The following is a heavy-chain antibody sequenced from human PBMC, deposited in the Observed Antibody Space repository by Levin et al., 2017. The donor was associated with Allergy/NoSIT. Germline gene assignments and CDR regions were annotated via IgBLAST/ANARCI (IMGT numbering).Heavy chain of an antibody. V-gene: IGHV1-2*02. Sequence: ASVKVSCQASGYTFTGYYMHWVRQAPGQGLESMGWISPDSGATVYVQKFQGRVSMTRDTSISTAYLELSSLTSGDTAVYYCARRGGHDIRSCFDYWGQGTLVTVSS. J-gene: IGHJ4*02. CDR3: ARRGGHDIRSCFDY. D-gene: IGHD5-12*01. CDR1: GYTFTGYY. CDR2: ISPDSGAT.